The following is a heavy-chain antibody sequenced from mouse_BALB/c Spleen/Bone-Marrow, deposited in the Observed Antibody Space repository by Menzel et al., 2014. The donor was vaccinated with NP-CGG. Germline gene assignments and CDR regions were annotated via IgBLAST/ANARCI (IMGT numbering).Heavy chain of an antibody. J-gene: IGHJ4*01. CDR1: GFTFSDYY. CDR3: ARHLYGNYGAMDY. D-gene: IGHD2-1*01. Sequence: DVKLVESGGGLVQPGASLKLSCATSGFTFSDYYMYWVRQTPEKRLEWVAYISNGGGSTYYPDTVKGRFTISRDNAKNTLYLQMSRLKSEDTAMYYCARHLYGNYGAMDYWGQGTSVTVSS. CDR2: ISNGGGST. V-gene: IGHV5-12*02.